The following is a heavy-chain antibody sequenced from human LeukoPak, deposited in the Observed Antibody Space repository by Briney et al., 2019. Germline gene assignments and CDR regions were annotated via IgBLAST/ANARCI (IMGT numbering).Heavy chain of an antibody. CDR2: IYYSGST. V-gene: IGHV4-59*01. J-gene: IGHJ3*02. CDR3: ARVSPTLGCGGDCYDRTNDAFDI. CDR1: GGSISSYY. Sequence: RASETLSLTCTVSGGSISSYYWSWIRQPPGKGLEWIGYIYYSGSTNYNPSLKSRVTISVDTSKNQFSLKLSSVTAAGTAVYYCARVSPTLGCGGDCYDRTNDAFDIWGQGTMVTVSS. D-gene: IGHD2-21*02.